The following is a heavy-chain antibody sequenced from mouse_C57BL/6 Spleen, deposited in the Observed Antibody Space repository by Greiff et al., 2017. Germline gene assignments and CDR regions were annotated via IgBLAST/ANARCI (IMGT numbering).Heavy chain of an antibody. D-gene: IGHD1-1*01. V-gene: IGHV5-17*01. Sequence: EVKVVESGGGLVKPGGSLKLSCAASGFTFSDYGMHWVRQAPEKGLEWVAYISSGSSTIDYADTVKGRFTISRDNAKNTLFLQMTSLRSEDTAMYYCARGNYYGRNYFDYWGQGTTLTVSS. J-gene: IGHJ2*01. CDR1: GFTFSDYG. CDR3: ARGNYYGRNYFDY. CDR2: ISSGSSTI.